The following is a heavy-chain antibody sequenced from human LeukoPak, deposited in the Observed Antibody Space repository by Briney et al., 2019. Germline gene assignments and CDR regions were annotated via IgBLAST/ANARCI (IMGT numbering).Heavy chain of an antibody. D-gene: IGHD6-13*01. CDR2: MNPNSGNT. Sequence: ASVKVSCKASGYTFTSYDINWVRQATGQGLEWMGWMNPNSGNTGYAQKYQGRVTMTRNTSISTAYMELSSLRSEDTAVYYCARDTSSSWYGVWFDPWGQGTLVTVSS. CDR1: GYTFTSYD. CDR3: ARDTSSSWYGVWFDP. V-gene: IGHV1-8*01. J-gene: IGHJ5*02.